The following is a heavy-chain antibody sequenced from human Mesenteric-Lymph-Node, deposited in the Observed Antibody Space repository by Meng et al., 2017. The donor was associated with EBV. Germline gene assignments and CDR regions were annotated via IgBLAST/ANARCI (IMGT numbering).Heavy chain of an antibody. CDR3: ARDYSPSD. D-gene: IGHD2-15*01. Sequence: LHLVEYGGGVVQPGRSLRLSCAASGFTFSGYPMHWVRQAPGKGLDWVALISHDGKVQYYADSVKGRFTISRDNSKNTLYLQLNSLRDEDTAVYHCARDYSPSDWGQGTLVTVSS. V-gene: IGHV3-30*04. J-gene: IGHJ4*02. CDR2: ISHDGKVQ. CDR1: GFTFSGYP.